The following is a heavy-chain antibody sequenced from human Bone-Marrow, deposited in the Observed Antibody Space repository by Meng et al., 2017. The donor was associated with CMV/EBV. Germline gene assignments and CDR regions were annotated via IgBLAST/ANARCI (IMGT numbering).Heavy chain of an antibody. CDR2: IGYDGSNK. V-gene: IGHV3-30*02. J-gene: IGHJ4*02. CDR3: AKDRSYAD. D-gene: IGHD2-2*01. Sequence: LTVSCTSSVFSFHPYDMPWVRQVPGKGLEWVAFIGYDGSNKYYADSVKGRFTISRDDSKNTLYLQMNSLRGEDTAVYYCAKDRSYADWGQGTLVTVSS. CDR1: VFSFHPYD.